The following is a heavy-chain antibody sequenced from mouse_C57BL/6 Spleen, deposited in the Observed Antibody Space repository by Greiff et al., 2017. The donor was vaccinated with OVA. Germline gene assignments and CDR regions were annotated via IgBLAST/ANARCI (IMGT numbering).Heavy chain of an antibody. V-gene: IGHV1-61*01. Sequence: QVQLQQPGAELVRPGSSVKLSYKASGYTFTSYWMDWVKQRPGQGLEGIGNIYTSDSETHYNQKFKDKATLTVDKSSSTAYMQFSRMTSEDSAVYYCSRQDFNDYYGYWGQGTTLTVSS. J-gene: IGHJ2*01. CDR1: GYTFTSYW. CDR3: SRQDFNDYYGY. D-gene: IGHD1-1*01. CDR2: IYTSDSET.